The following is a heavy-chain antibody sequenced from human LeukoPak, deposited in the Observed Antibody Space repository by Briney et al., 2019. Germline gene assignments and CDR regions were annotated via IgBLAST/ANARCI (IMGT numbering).Heavy chain of an antibody. CDR1: GFRFSSHW. CDR3: ARDQGYCTSVSCRGDAFDV. J-gene: IGHJ3*01. Sequence: SGGSLRLSCAASGFRFSSHWMSWVRQVPGKGPEWVAKINGDGSQKYYVDSVKGRFTISRDNAENSLSLHMNSLRAKDTAVYYCARDQGYCTSVSCRGDAFDVWGQGSMVSVSA. CDR2: INGDGSQK. V-gene: IGHV3-7*01. D-gene: IGHD2-2*01.